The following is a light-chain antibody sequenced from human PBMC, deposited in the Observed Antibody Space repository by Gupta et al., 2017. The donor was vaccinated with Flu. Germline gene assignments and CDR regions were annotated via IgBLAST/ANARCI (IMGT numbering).Light chain of an antibody. V-gene: IGKV3-15*01. J-gene: IGKJ4*01. CDR2: GAS. CDR1: QSVSSN. Sequence: EIVMTQSPGTLSVSPGERATLSCRASQSVSSNLAWYQQKPGQAPRLLMYGASTRATGIPARFSGSGSGTDFTLTISSLQSEDFAVYYCQQDNYWPLTFGGGTKVEIK. CDR3: QQDNYWPLT.